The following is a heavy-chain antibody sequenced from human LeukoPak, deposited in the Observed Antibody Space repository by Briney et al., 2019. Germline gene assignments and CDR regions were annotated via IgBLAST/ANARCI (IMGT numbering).Heavy chain of an antibody. Sequence: GGSLRLSCAASGFTVSSNYMSWARQAPGKGLEWVSVIYSGGSTYYADSVKGRFTISRDNAKNSLYLQMNSLRAEDTAVYYCARGLLIVGAMRPPGPGDYWGQGTLVTVSS. V-gene: IGHV3-66*01. CDR2: IYSGGST. J-gene: IGHJ4*02. CDR1: GFTVSSNY. CDR3: ARGLLIVGAMRPPGPGDY. D-gene: IGHD1-26*01.